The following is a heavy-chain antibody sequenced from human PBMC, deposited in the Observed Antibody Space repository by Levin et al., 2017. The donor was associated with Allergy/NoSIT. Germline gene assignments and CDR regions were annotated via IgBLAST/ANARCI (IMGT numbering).Heavy chain of an antibody. J-gene: IGHJ5*02. CDR3: ATDDFWSSSRGSGWLDP. V-gene: IGHV1-2*06. CDR1: GYTFSEYF. CDR2: INPKSGGT. Sequence: ASVKVSCKASGYTFSEYFIHWVRRAPGQGLEWMGRINPKSGGTFYAQKFLGRVTMTRDTSTSTASMELDRLTSVDTAVYYCATDDFWSSSRGSGWLDPWGQGTLITVSS. D-gene: IGHD3-3*01.